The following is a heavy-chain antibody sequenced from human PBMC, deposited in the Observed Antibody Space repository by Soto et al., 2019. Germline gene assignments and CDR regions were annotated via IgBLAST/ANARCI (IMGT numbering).Heavy chain of an antibody. J-gene: IGHJ6*02. CDR1: GGTFSSFA. CDR3: ARGSSSPYYYYGMDV. CDR2: IIPNFGTA. V-gene: IGHV1-69*13. Sequence: GASVKVSCKASGGTFSSFAIRWVRQAPGQGLEWMGGIIPNFGTANYAQKFQGRVTITADESTGTAYMELSSLRSEDTAVYYCARGSSSPYYYYGMDVWGQGTTVTVSS. D-gene: IGHD2-2*01.